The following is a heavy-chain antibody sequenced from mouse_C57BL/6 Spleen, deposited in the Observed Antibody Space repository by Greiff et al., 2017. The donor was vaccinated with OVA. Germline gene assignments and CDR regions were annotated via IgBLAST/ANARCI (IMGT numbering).Heavy chain of an antibody. J-gene: IGHJ2*01. CDR1: GYAFSSYW. CDR2: IYPGDGDT. D-gene: IGHD2-4*01. CDR3: ARFGDYGGVDY. Sequence: VQLQESGAELVKPGASVKISCKASGYAFSSYWMNWVKQRPGKGLEWIGQIYPGDGDTNYNGKFKGKATLTADKSSSTAYMQLSSLTSEDSAVYFCARFGDYGGVDYWGQGTTLTVSS. V-gene: IGHV1-80*01.